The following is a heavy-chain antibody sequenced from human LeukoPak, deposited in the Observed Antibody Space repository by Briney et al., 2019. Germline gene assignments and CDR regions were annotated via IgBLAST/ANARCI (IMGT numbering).Heavy chain of an antibody. D-gene: IGHD3-10*01. V-gene: IGHV4-34*01. Sequence: SETLSLTCAVYGGSFSGYYWSWIRQPPGKGLEWIGEINHGGSTNYNPSLKSRVTISVDTSKNQFSLKLSSVTAADTAVYYCARGFHYYGSGSYYPGWFDPWGQGTLVTVSS. CDR3: ARGFHYYGSGSYYPGWFDP. CDR1: GGSFSGYY. J-gene: IGHJ5*02. CDR2: INHGGST.